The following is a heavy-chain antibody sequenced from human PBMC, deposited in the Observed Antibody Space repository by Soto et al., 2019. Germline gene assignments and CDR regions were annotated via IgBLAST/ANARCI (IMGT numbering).Heavy chain of an antibody. Sequence: QVQLVQSGAEVKKPGASVKVSCKASGYTFTSYYMHWVRQAPGQGLEWMGIINPSGGSTSYAQKFQGRVTMTXXTXTXXVYMELSSLRSEDTAVYYCARDRNKGQHRSWEFDYWGQGTLVTVSS. CDR1: GYTFTSYY. J-gene: IGHJ4*02. D-gene: IGHD1-26*01. CDR2: INPSGGST. CDR3: ARDRNKGQHRSWEFDY. V-gene: IGHV1-46*01.